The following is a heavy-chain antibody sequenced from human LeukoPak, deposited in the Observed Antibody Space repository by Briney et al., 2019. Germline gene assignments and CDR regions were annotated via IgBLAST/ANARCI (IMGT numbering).Heavy chain of an antibody. Sequence: SQTLSLTCTVSGGSISSGSYYWSWIRQPAGKGLEWIGRIYTSGSTNYNPSLKSRVTIPVDTSKNQFSLKLSSVTAADTAVYYCAREMWGYDSSGYYYYFDYWGQGTLVTVSS. CDR2: IYTSGST. CDR3: AREMWGYDSSGYYYYFDY. J-gene: IGHJ4*02. CDR1: GGSISSGSYY. V-gene: IGHV4-61*02. D-gene: IGHD3-22*01.